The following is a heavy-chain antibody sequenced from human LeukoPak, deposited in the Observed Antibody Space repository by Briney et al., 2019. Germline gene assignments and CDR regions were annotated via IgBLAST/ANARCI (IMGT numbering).Heavy chain of an antibody. CDR1: GGSFSGYY. J-gene: IGHJ4*02. V-gene: IGHV4-34*01. CDR2: INHSGST. CDR3: ARNKRVVADDSSGLPYFDY. D-gene: IGHD3-22*01. Sequence: SETLSLTCAVYGGSFSGYYWSWIRQPPGKGLEWIGEINHSGSTNYNPSLKSRVTISVDTSKNQFSLKLSSVTAADTAVYYCARNKRVVADDSSGLPYFDYWGQGTLVTVSS.